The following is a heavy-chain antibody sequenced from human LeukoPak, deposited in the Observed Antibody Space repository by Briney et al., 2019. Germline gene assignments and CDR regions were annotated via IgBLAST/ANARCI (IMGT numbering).Heavy chain of an antibody. CDR1: GYSISSGYY. Sequence: PSETLSLTCTVSGYSISSGYYWGWIRQPPGKGLEWIGSIYHSGSTYYNPSLKSRVTISVDTSKNQFSLKLSSVTAADTAVYYCAREGKGSVAGSNFDYWGQGTLVTVSS. J-gene: IGHJ4*02. V-gene: IGHV4-38-2*02. CDR2: IYHSGST. D-gene: IGHD6-19*01. CDR3: AREGKGSVAGSNFDY.